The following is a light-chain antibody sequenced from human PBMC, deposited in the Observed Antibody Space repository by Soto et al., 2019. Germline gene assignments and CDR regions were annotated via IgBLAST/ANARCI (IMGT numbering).Light chain of an antibody. CDR1: QNLGRW. CDR3: QPYNSYSLT. Sequence: DIQMTQSPSTLSASVGDRVTITCRASQNLGRWLAWYQQKPGTAPNHLIYHASNLRGGVPSRFSGGGSGTEFTLPISSLQPDDIATYSCQPYNSYSLTFGQGTNVEIK. CDR2: HAS. V-gene: IGKV1-5*01. J-gene: IGKJ1*01.